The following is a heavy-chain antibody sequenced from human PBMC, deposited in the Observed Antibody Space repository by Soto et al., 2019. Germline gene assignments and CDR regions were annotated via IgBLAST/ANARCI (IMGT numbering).Heavy chain of an antibody. CDR1: GGTFSSYA. J-gene: IGHJ3*02. V-gene: IGHV1-69*13. CDR2: IIPIFGTA. CDR3: ARDETLRRHGFAFDI. D-gene: IGHD4-17*01. Sequence: GASVKVSCKASGGTFSSYAISWVRQAPGQGLEWMGGIIPIFGTANYAQKFQGRVTITADESTSTAYMELSSLRSEDTAVYYCARDETLRRHGFAFDIWGQGTMVTVSS.